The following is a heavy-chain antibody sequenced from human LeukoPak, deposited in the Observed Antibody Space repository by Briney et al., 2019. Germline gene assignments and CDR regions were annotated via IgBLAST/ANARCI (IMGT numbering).Heavy chain of an antibody. CDR1: GYTFTSYY. J-gene: IGHJ4*02. V-gene: IGHV1-46*01. Sequence: ASVKVSFKASGYTFTSYYMHWVRQAPGQGLEWMGIINPSGGSTSYAQKFQGRVTMTRDMSTSTVYMELSSLRSEDTAVYYCARDPNYYDRGRALDYWGQGTLVTVSS. CDR3: ARDPNYYDRGRALDY. CDR2: INPSGGST. D-gene: IGHD3-22*01.